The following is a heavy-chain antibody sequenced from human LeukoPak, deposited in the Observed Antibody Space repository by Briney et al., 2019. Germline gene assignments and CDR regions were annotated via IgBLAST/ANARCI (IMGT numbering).Heavy chain of an antibody. D-gene: IGHD2-15*01. V-gene: IGHV4-4*07. CDR2: IYTSGST. Sequence: PSETLSLTCTVSGGSISSYYWSWIRQPAGKGLEWIGRIYTSGSTNYNPSLKSRVTMSVDTSKNQFSLKLSSVTAADTAVYYCARVGSYCSGGSCALGWFDPWGQGTLVTVSS. J-gene: IGHJ5*02. CDR1: GGSISSYY. CDR3: ARVGSYCSGGSCALGWFDP.